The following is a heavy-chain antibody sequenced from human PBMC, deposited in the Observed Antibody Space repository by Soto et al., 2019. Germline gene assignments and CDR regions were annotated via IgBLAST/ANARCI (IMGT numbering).Heavy chain of an antibody. V-gene: IGHV4-59*01. CDR2: IYYSGST. CDR3: ARFNYYASSGYAFDI. CDR1: GGSISSYY. Sequence: PSETLSLTCTVSGGSISSYYWSWIRQPPGKGLEWIGYIYYSGSTNYNPSLKSRVTISVDTSKNQFSLKLSSVTAADTAVYYCARFNYYASSGYAFDIWGQGTMVTVSS. D-gene: IGHD3-22*01. J-gene: IGHJ3*02.